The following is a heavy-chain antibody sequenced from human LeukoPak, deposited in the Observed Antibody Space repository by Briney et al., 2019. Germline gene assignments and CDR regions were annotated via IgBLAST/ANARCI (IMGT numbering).Heavy chain of an antibody. CDR3: ARSSDQWLHLDY. Sequence: VKLYWKTTPGTFSSYRVSSVRQSPATLLEWKWGIVLNFATANYAQRFQARVPITADESTSTAYMELSSLRTEDTAVYYCARSSDQWLHLDYWGQGTLVTVSS. V-gene: IGHV1-69*13. D-gene: IGHD3-22*01. CDR2: IVLNFATA. J-gene: IGHJ4*02. CDR1: PGTFSSYR.